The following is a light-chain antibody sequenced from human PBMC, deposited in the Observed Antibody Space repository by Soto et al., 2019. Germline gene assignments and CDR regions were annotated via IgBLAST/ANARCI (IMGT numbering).Light chain of an antibody. Sequence: QLVLTQPPSVSGAPGQRVTISCTGSGANIGAGFDVHWYQQLPGTAPKLLIYGNSNRPSGVPDRFSGSKSGTSASLAITGLQAEDEADYYCQSYDSYLTWVFGGGTKLTVL. CDR3: QSYDSYLTWV. CDR2: GNS. V-gene: IGLV1-40*01. J-gene: IGLJ3*02. CDR1: GANIGAGFD.